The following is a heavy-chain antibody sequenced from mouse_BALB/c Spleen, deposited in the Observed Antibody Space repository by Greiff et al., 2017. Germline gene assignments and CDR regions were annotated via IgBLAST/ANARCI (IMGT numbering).Heavy chain of an antibody. V-gene: IGHV14-3*02. CDR1: GFNIKDTY. CDR3: SRGDYDAMDY. J-gene: IGHJ4*01. CDR2: IDPANGNT. Sequence: VQLQQSGAELVKPGASVKLSCTASGFNIKDTYMHWVKQRPEQGLEWIGRIDPANGNTKYDPKFQGKATITADTSSNTAYLQLSSLTSEDSAVYYCSRGDYDAMDYWGQGTSVTVSS.